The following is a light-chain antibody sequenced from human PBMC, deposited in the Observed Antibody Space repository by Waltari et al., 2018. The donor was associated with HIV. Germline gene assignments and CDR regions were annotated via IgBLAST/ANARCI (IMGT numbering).Light chain of an antibody. CDR2: DVT. J-gene: IGLJ1*01. CDR3: CSYAGSYTYV. CDR1: SSEVGGYNY. V-gene: IGLV2-11*01. Sequence: QSALTQPRSVSGSPGQSVTISCTGTSSEVGGYNYVSWYQQHPGKAPKLMIHDVTQRPPGVPHRFSGSKSGNTASLTISGLQAEDEADYYCCSYAGSYTYVFGTGTKVTVL.